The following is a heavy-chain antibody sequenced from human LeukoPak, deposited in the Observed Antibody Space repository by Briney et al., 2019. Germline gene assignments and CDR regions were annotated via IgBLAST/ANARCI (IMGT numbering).Heavy chain of an antibody. D-gene: IGHD4/OR15-4a*01. CDR1: GYTFTGYY. Sequence: ASVKVSCRASGYTFTGYYMHWVRQAPGQGLEWMGWINPNSGGANYAQNFQDRVTMTRDTSISTAYMELSRLTSDDTAVYYCARVRNWGFVYGGFDIWGQGTMVTVSS. CDR3: ARVRNWGFVYGGFDI. J-gene: IGHJ3*02. CDR2: INPNSGGA. V-gene: IGHV1-2*02.